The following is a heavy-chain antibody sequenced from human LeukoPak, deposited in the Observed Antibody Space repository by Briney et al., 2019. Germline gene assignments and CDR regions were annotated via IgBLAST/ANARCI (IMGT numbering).Heavy chain of an antibody. J-gene: IGHJ6*03. V-gene: IGHV3-11*04. CDR1: GFTFTDYY. CDR2: ISTSGSTT. Sequence: PGGSLRLSCSAFGFTFTDYYIAWIRQAPGKGPEWISYISTSGSTTWYASSVKGRFTISRDNAKDSVDLQLGSLRAEDTAVYYCAKLVVPAAPGYYYYYYMDVWGKGTTVTVSS. D-gene: IGHD2-2*01. CDR3: AKLVVPAAPGYYYYYYMDV.